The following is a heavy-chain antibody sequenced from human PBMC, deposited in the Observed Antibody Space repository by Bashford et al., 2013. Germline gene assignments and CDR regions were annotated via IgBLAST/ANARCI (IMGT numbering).Heavy chain of an antibody. CDR2: FDPEDGET. V-gene: IGHV1-24*01. J-gene: IGHJ6*02. CDR1: GYTLTELS. D-gene: IGHD7-27*01. CDR3: AKEGPLGYYYGMDV. Sequence: ASVKVSCKVSGYTLTELSMHWVRQAPGKGLEWMGGFDPEDGETIYAQKFQGRVTMTEDTLYLQMNGLRVDDTAVYYCAKEGPLGYYYGMDVWGQGTTVTVSS.